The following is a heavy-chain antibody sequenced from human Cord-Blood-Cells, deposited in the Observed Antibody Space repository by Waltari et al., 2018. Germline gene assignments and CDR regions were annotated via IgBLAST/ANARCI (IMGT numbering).Heavy chain of an antibody. J-gene: IGHJ6*03. CDR2: IYYSGST. Sequence: QLQLQESGPGLVKPSETLSLTCTVSGGSISSSSYYWGWIRPPPGTGLEWIVSIYYSGSTYYNPSLKSRVTISVDTSKNQFSLKLSSVTAADTAVYYCARITMVRGVIYYYYYYMDVWGKGTTVTVSS. V-gene: IGHV4-39*07. CDR3: ARITMVRGVIYYYYYYMDV. CDR1: GGSISSSSYY. D-gene: IGHD3-10*01.